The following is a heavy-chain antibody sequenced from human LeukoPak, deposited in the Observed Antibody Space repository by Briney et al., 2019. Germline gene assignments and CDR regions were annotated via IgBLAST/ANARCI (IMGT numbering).Heavy chain of an antibody. D-gene: IGHD3-10*01. CDR3: ARVGPPGVRGVKLSWLDP. CDR1: GYTFTGYY. Sequence: ASVKVSCKASGYTFTGYYMHWVRQAPGQGLEWMGWINPNSGGTNYAQKFQGGVTMTRDTSISTAYMELSRLRSDDTAVYYCARVGPPGVRGVKLSWLDPWGQGTLVTVSS. V-gene: IGHV1-2*02. J-gene: IGHJ5*02. CDR2: INPNSGGT.